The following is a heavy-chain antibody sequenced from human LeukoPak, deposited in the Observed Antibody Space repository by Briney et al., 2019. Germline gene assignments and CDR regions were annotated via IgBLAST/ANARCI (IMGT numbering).Heavy chain of an antibody. CDR3: ARGVMSNYYNDYFDY. CDR2: INLNSGGT. CDR1: GYTFTDYY. D-gene: IGHD3-22*01. J-gene: IGHJ4*02. Sequence: ASVKVSCKASGYTFTDYYIHWVRQAPGQGLEWMGWINLNSGGTKYAQKFQGRVTMTRDTSISTAYMELSRLGSDDTAVYYCARGVMSNYYNDYFDYWGQGTLVTVSS. V-gene: IGHV1-2*02.